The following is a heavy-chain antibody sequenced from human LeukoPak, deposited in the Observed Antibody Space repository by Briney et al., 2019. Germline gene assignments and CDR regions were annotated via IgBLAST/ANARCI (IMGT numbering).Heavy chain of an antibody. CDR3: AREQPLRGSFDY. V-gene: IGHV4-39*07. CDR2: IYYSGST. Sequence: SETLSLTCTVSGGSISSSSYYWGWIRQPPGKGLEWIGSIYYSGSTYYNPSLKSRVTISVDTSKNQFSLKLSSVTAADTAVYYCAREQPLRGSFDYWGQGILVTVSS. CDR1: GGSISSSSYY. J-gene: IGHJ4*02. D-gene: IGHD3-16*01.